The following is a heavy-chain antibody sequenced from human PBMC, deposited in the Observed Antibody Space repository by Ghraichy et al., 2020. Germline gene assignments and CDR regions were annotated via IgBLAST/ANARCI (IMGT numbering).Heavy chain of an antibody. CDR1: GFTLSNYA. V-gene: IGHV3-48*01. D-gene: IGHD4-23*01. CDR2: ITSTGTTM. Sequence: GGSLRLSCAASGFTLSNYAMNWVRQAPGKGLEWVSYITSTGTTMYYADSVKGRFTLSRDSAKNSLFLQMDSLRADDTAVYYCARDVGFDNSAGGLDVWGHGTWVIVSS. CDR3: ARDVGFDNSAGGLDV. J-gene: IGHJ6*02.